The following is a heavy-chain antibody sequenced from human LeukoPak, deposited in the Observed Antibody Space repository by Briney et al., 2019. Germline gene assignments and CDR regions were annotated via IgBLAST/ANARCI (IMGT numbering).Heavy chain of an antibody. CDR1: GYTFTGYY. CDR3: ARDLWGRGYSYVVGY. J-gene: IGHJ4*02. D-gene: IGHD5-18*01. V-gene: IGHV1-2*04. Sequence: ASVNVSCTASGYTFTGYYMHWVRQAPGQGLEWMGWINPNSGGTNYAQKFQGWVTMTRDTSISTAYMELSRLRSDDTAVYYCARDLWGRGYSYVVGYWGQGTLVTVSS. CDR2: INPNSGGT.